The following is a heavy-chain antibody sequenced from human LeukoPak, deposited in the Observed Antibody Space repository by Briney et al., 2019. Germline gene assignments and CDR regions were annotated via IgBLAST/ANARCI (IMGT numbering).Heavy chain of an antibody. V-gene: IGHV4-34*01. CDR2: INHSGST. CDR3: ARGLRYYGSSGLDY. J-gene: IGHJ4*02. Sequence: SETLSLTCAVYGGSFSGYYWSWIRQPPGKGLEWIGEINHSGSTNYNPSLKGRVTISVDTSKNQFSLKLSSVTAADTAVYYCARGLRYYGSSGLDYWGQGTLVTVSA. D-gene: IGHD3-22*01. CDR1: GGSFSGYY.